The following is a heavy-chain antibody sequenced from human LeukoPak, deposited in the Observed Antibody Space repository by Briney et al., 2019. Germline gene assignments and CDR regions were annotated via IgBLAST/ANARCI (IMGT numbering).Heavy chain of an antibody. CDR2: IKQDGSEK. V-gene: IGHV3-7*01. J-gene: IGHJ3*02. D-gene: IGHD3-22*01. Sequence: GGSPRLSCAASGFTFSSYWMSWVRQAPGKGLEWVANIKQDGSEKYYVDSVKGRFTISRDNAKNSLYLQMNSLRAEDTAVYYCARGQFVTMIVVEAFDIWGQGTMVTVSS. CDR1: GFTFSSYW. CDR3: ARGQFVTMIVVEAFDI.